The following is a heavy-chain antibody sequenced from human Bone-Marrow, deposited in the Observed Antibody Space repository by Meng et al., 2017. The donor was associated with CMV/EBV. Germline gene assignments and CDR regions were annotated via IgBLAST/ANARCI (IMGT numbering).Heavy chain of an antibody. D-gene: IGHD3-10*01. CDR3: ARHFYHSGSGDY. V-gene: IGHV3-74*01. Sequence: CAASGFTFSSYWMHWVRQAPGKGLMWVSGISSEGSSTFYADSVKGRFTISRDNAKNTLFLQMNSLGAEDTAVYYCARHFYHSGSGDYWGQGSLVTVSS. CDR2: ISSEGSST. CDR1: GFTFSSYW. J-gene: IGHJ4*02.